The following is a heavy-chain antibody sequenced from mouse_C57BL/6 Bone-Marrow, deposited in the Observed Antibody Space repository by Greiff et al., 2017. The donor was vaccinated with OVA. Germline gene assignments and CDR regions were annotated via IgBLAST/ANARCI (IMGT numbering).Heavy chain of an antibody. D-gene: IGHD2-1*01. V-gene: IGHV1-81*01. CDR2: IYPRSGNT. CDR3: ARRVYYRTWFAY. CDR1: GYTFTSYG. Sequence: QVHVKQSGAELARPGASVKLSCKASGYTFTSYGISWVKQSTGQGLEWIGEIYPRSGNTYYNEKFKGKATLTADKSSSTAYMELRSLTSEDSAVYFCARRVYYRTWFAYWGQGTLVTVSA. J-gene: IGHJ3*01.